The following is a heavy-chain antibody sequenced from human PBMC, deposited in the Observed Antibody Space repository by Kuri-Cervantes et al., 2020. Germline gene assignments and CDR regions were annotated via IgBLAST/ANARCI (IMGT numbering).Heavy chain of an antibody. Sequence: SETLSLTCTVSGDSTSSYQWSWIRQPAGKGLEWIGRIYTSGSTNYNPSLKSRVTMSVDSSKNQFSLLLTSVTAADMAVYYCASSRGNYYGPIDYWGQGTLVTVSS. V-gene: IGHV4-4*07. CDR3: ASSRGNYYGPIDY. CDR1: GDSTSSYQ. D-gene: IGHD1-26*01. J-gene: IGHJ4*02. CDR2: IYTSGST.